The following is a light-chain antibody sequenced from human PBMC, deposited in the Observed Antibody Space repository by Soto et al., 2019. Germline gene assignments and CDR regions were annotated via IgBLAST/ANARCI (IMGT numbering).Light chain of an antibody. CDR3: QQSYSTPGYT. V-gene: IGKV1-39*01. CDR2: AAS. Sequence: DIQMTQSPSSLSASVGDRVTNTCRASQSISSYLNWYQQKPGKAPKLLIYAASSLQSGVPSRFSGSGSGTDFTLTISSLQPEDFATYYCQQSYSTPGYTFGQGTKLEIK. CDR1: QSISSY. J-gene: IGKJ2*01.